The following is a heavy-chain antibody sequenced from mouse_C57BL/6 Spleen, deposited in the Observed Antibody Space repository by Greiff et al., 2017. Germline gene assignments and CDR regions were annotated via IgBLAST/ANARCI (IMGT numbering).Heavy chain of an antibody. CDR3: APGDLSKDY. CDR2: INPNNGGT. V-gene: IGHV1-22*01. CDR1: GYTFTDYN. Sequence: VQLKESGPELVKPGASVKMSCKASGYTFTDYNMHWVKQSHGKSLEWIGYINPNNGGTSYNQKFKGKATLTVNKSSSTAYMELRSLTSEDSAVYYCAPGDLSKDYWGQGTTLTVSS. D-gene: IGHD2-3*01. J-gene: IGHJ2*01.